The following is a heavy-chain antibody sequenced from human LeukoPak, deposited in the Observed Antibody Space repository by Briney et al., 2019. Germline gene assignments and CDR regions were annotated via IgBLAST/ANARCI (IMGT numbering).Heavy chain of an antibody. CDR3: ARDRGALSEYYFDY. CDR1: GGSISSSSYY. J-gene: IGHJ4*02. D-gene: IGHD3-10*01. CDR2: IYYSGST. V-gene: IGHV4-39*02. Sequence: SETLSLTCTVSGGSISSSSYYWGWIRQPPGKGLEWIGSIYYSGSTYYNPSLKSRVTISVDTSKNQFSLKLSSVTAADTAVYYCARDRGALSEYYFDYWGQGTLVTVSS.